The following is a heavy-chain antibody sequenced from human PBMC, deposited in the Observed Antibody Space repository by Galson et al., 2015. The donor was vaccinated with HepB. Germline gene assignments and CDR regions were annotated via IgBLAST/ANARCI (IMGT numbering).Heavy chain of an antibody. CDR2: ISPSGGTT. V-gene: IGHV1-46*01. Sequence: SVKVSCKASGYTFTSYYMHWVRQAPGQGLEWMGVISPSGGTTTYAQKFQGRLTMTRDTSTSTIYMELSSLRSEDTALYYCARGARSGGFDYWGQGALVTVSS. D-gene: IGHD3-10*01. CDR3: ARGARSGGFDY. CDR1: GYTFTSYY. J-gene: IGHJ4*02.